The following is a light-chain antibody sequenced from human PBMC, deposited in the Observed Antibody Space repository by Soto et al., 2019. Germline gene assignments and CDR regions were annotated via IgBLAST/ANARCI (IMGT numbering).Light chain of an antibody. J-gene: IGKJ3*01. CDR3: HRYNNWPPFD. V-gene: IGKV3-15*01. CDR1: QSVNNH. Sequence: ETVMTQSPATLSVSPGERATLSCRASQSVNNHLAWYQQKPGQAPRLLIYEASTRATGVPARFSGSGSGTAFTLTISSLQSEDFAVYHCHRYNNWPPFDFGPGTTGDIK. CDR2: EAS.